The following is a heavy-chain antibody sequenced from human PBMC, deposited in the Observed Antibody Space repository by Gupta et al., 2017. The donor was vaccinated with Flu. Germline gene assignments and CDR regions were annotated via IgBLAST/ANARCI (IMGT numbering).Heavy chain of an antibody. CDR3: TSPMVRDP. J-gene: IGHJ5*02. CDR2: ISGSGGST. Sequence: EVQPLESGGGLVQPGGSLRLSCAACGFTCSTSAMNWVRQAPGKGLEWDSLISGSGGSTYYADAVKVRFTISRDNSKNTLYLQMNSLRAEDTAICYCTSPMVRDPWGQGTLVTVSS. CDR1: GFTCSTSA. V-gene: IGHV3-23*01. D-gene: IGHD3-10*01.